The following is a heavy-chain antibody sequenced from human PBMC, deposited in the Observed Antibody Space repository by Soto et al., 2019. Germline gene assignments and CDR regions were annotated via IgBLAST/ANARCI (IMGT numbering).Heavy chain of an antibody. Sequence: QVQLQQWGAGLLKPSETLSLTCAVYGGSFSGYYWSWIRQPPGKGLEWIGEINHSGSTNYNPSLKSRVTISVDTSKNQFFLKLSSVTAADTAVYYCARGPRCTNGVCYKGWFDPWGQGTLVTVSS. J-gene: IGHJ5*02. CDR1: GGSFSGYY. V-gene: IGHV4-34*01. CDR2: INHSGST. D-gene: IGHD2-8*01. CDR3: ARGPRCTNGVCYKGWFDP.